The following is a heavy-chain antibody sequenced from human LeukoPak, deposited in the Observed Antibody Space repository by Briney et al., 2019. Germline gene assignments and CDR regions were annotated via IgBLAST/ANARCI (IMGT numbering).Heavy chain of an antibody. CDR1: GGSFSGYY. CDR2: INHSGST. Sequence: SETLSLTCAVYGGSFSGYYWSWIRQPPGKGLEWIGEINHSGSTNYNPSLKSRVTIPVDTSKNQFSLKLSSVTAADTAVYYCARGLQYYYDTGCAFDIWGQGTMVTVSS. J-gene: IGHJ3*02. CDR3: ARGLQYYYDTGCAFDI. D-gene: IGHD3-22*01. V-gene: IGHV4-34*01.